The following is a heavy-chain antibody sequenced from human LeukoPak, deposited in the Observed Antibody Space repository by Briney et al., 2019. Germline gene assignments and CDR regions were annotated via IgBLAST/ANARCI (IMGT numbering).Heavy chain of an antibody. D-gene: IGHD3-3*01. Sequence: TGGSLRLSCAASGLSFSSYAMSWVRQAPGKGLEWVSAISISGGSTYYADSVKGRFTISRDNSKNTMYLQMNSLRAEDTAVYYCAAYYTSSDYWGQGTLVTVSS. CDR3: AAYYTSSDY. CDR2: ISISGGST. J-gene: IGHJ4*02. CDR1: GLSFSSYA. V-gene: IGHV3-23*01.